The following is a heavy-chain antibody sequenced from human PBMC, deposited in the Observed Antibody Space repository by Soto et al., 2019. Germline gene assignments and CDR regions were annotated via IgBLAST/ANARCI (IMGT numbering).Heavy chain of an antibody. V-gene: IGHV3-30-3*01. CDR2: ISYDGSNK. Sequence: HPGGSLRLSCAASGFTFSSYAMHWVRQAPGKGLEWVAVISYDGSNKYYADSVKGRFTISRDNSKNTLYLQMNSLRAEDTAVYYCARDPSPVAGGSFDYWGQGTLVTVSS. D-gene: IGHD6-19*01. J-gene: IGHJ4*02. CDR3: ARDPSPVAGGSFDY. CDR1: GFTFSSYA.